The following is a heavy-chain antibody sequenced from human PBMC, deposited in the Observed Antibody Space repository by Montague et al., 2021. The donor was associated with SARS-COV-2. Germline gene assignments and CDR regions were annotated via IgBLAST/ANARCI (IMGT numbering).Heavy chain of an antibody. CDR1: GFTFDNYA. CDR3: AKGVIPNDYFDS. Sequence: SLRLSCAASGFTFDNYAMSRVRQAPGKGLEWISVIYAGGTTTFYSDSGRGRFTISRDNSKNTLSLQMNRLRAEDTAVYYCAKGVIPNDYFDSWGQGTLVTVSA. V-gene: IGHV3-23*03. D-gene: IGHD2-8*01. CDR2: IYAGGTTT. J-gene: IGHJ4*02.